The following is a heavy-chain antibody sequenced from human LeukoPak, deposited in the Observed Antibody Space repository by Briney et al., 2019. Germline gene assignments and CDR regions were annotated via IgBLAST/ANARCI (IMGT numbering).Heavy chain of an antibody. J-gene: IGHJ6*03. D-gene: IGHD5-24*01. CDR2: IYHSGST. V-gene: IGHV4-4*02. CDR1: GDSISSSNW. CDR3: AREGRYRYGYNEYHSYMDI. Sequence: SGTLSLTCTVSGDSISSSNWWNWVRQPPGKGLEWIGEIYHSGSTNYNPSLKSRVTISVDTSKNQFSLKLSSVTAAETAVYYCAREGRYRYGYNEYHSYMDIWGKGTTVTVSS.